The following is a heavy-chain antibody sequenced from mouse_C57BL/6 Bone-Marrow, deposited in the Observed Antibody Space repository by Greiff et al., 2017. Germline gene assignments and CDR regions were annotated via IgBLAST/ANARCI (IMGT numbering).Heavy chain of an antibody. V-gene: IGHV1-81*01. CDR1: GYTFTSYG. CDR3: ARGATMVTTDFDY. Sequence: QVQLQQSGAELARPGASVKLSCKASGYTFTSYGISWVKQRTGQGLEWIGEIYPRSGNTYYNEKFKGKATLTADNSSSTAYMELRSLTSEDSAVYFWARGATMVTTDFDYWGQGTTLTVSS. J-gene: IGHJ2*01. CDR2: IYPRSGNT. D-gene: IGHD2-2*01.